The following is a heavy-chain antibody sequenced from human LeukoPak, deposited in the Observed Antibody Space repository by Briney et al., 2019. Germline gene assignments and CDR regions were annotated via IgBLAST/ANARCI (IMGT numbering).Heavy chain of an antibody. D-gene: IGHD6-6*01. J-gene: IGHJ4*02. V-gene: IGHV4-38-2*02. Sequence: SETVSLPCTVSGYSINSVYYWGWIRQTPGKGLEWIGSNHHSGSTYYNPSLKSRVTISVDTTKNQFDLDLSSVAAADTAVYYCTRGGIAARLIDYWGQGTLVTVSS. CDR1: GYSINSVYY. CDR2: NHHSGST. CDR3: TRGGIAARLIDY.